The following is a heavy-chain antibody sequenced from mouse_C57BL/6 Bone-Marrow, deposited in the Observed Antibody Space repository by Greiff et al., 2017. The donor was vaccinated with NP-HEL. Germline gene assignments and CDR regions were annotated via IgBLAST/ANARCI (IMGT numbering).Heavy chain of an antibody. V-gene: IGHV1-64*01. Sequence: VQLQQSGAELVKPGASVKLSCKASGYTFTSYWMHWVKQRPGQGLEWIGMIHPNSGSTNYNEKFKSKATLTVDKSSSTAYMQLSSLTSEDSAVYYCARGRLLLRYRYFDVWGTGTTVTVSS. D-gene: IGHD1-1*01. CDR2: IHPNSGST. J-gene: IGHJ1*03. CDR3: ARGRLLLRYRYFDV. CDR1: GYTFTSYW.